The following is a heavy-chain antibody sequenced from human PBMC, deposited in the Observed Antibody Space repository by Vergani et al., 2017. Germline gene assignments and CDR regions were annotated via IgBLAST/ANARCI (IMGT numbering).Heavy chain of an antibody. CDR3: ARRAKTGAGTTSGVYYYMDV. V-gene: IGHV4-34*01. J-gene: IGHJ6*03. CDR1: GGSFSGYY. Sequence: QVQLQQWGAGLLKPSETLSLTCAVYGGSFSGYYWSWIRQPPGKGLEWIGEINHSGRTNYNPSLKSRVTISVDTSKNQFSLRLSSVTAADTAVYYCARRAKTGAGTTSGVYYYMDVWGKGTTVTVSS. D-gene: IGHD1-1*01. CDR2: INHSGRT.